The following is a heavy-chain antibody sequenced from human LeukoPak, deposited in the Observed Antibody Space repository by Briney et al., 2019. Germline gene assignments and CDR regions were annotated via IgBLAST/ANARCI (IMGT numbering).Heavy chain of an antibody. V-gene: IGHV3-23*01. D-gene: IGHD3-22*01. J-gene: IGHJ4*02. CDR3: AKAPHHYDSSGYGFDY. CDR2: ISGSGGST. Sequence: GGSLRLSCGASGFILNRFARRGPRQAPGKGLEWVSAISGSGGSTYYADSVKGRFTISRDNSQITLYLQMNSLRAEDPAVYHGAKAPHHYDSSGYGFDYCGQGTLVTVSS. CDR1: GFILNRFA.